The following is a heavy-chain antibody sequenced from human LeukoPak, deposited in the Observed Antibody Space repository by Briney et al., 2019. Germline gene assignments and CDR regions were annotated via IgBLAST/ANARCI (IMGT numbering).Heavy chain of an antibody. CDR2: IIPIFGTA. CDR1: GGTFSSYA. D-gene: IGHD3-22*01. CDR3: ATESYYYDVSGYHTRPDY. Sequence: VASVKASCKASGGTFSSYAISWVRQAPGQGLEWMGGIIPIFGTANYAQKFQGRVTITADESTSTAYMELSSLRSEDTAVYYCATESYYYDVSGYHTRPDYWGRGTQVTVSS. J-gene: IGHJ4*02. V-gene: IGHV1-69*13.